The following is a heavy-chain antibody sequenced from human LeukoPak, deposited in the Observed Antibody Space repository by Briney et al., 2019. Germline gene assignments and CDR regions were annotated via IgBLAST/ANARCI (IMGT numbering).Heavy chain of an antibody. CDR3: ARAMSIAARLQTIFDY. CDR2: VYYSGST. Sequence: SETLSLTCTVSGGSISSYYWSWIRQPPGKGLEWIGYVYYSGSTYYNPSLKSRVTISVDTSKNQFSLNLTSVTAADTAVYYCARAMSIAARLQTIFDYWGQGTLVTVSS. D-gene: IGHD6-6*01. V-gene: IGHV4-59*08. J-gene: IGHJ4*02. CDR1: GGSISSYY.